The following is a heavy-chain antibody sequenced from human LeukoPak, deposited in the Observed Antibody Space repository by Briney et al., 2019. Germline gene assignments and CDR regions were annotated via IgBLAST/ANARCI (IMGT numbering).Heavy chain of an antibody. J-gene: IGHJ4*02. CDR3: AGDYGDYGGFDY. V-gene: IGHV1-69*13. D-gene: IGHD4-17*01. CDR2: IIPIFGTA. CDR1: GGTFISYA. Sequence: SVKVSCKASGGTFISYAISWVRQAPGQGLEWMGGIIPIFGTANYAQKFQGRVTITADESTSTAYMELSSLRSEDTAVCYCAGDYGDYGGFDYWGQGTLVTVSS.